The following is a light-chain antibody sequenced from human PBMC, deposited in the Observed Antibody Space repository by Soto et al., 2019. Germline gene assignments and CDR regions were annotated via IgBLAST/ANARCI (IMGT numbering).Light chain of an antibody. CDR3: QQRSNWPAN. V-gene: IGKV3-11*01. J-gene: IGKJ5*01. Sequence: IVLTQSPATLSLSPGERATLSCRASQTITTYLAWYQQKPGQPPRLLIYGASNRATGIPARFSGSGSGTDFTLTISNLEPEDFAVYYCQQRSNWPANFGQGTRLEIK. CDR1: QTITTY. CDR2: GAS.